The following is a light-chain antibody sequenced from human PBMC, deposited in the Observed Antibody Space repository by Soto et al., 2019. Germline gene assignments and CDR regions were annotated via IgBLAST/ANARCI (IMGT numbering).Light chain of an antibody. CDR3: GTWDSSLRAVV. J-gene: IGLJ2*01. Sequence: QSVLTQPPSVSAAPGQRVTISCSGSSSNIGNNYVSWYQQLPGTAPKVLIYDNANRPSGIPDRFSASKSGTSATLGITGRQAGDEADYYCGTWDSSLRAVVFGGGTQLTVL. CDR1: SSNIGNNY. V-gene: IGLV1-51*01. CDR2: DNA.